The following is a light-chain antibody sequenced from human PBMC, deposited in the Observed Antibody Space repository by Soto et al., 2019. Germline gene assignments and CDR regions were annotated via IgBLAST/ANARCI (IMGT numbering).Light chain of an antibody. CDR2: AAS. Sequence: DIQMTQSPSSLSASVGDRVTLTCRSSHGIKHFLHWYQKQPGKPPKLLIYAASHLQSGVPSRFSGSGSGTEFTLTISSLQPEDFASYYCQQSYRTLFPFGPGTTVEIK. V-gene: IGKV1-39*01. J-gene: IGKJ3*01. CDR1: HGIKHF. CDR3: QQSYRTLFP.